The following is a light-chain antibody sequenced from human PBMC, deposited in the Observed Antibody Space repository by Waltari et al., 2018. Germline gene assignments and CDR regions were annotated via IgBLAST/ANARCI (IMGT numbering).Light chain of an antibody. Sequence: QSALTQPPSASGSPGQSVTISCTGTSSDIGGYNCVSWYQQHPGKAPKLLIYDVTNRPAGVPDRFSGSKSGNTAYLTVSGLQAEDEADYYWNSYAGTNTMVFGGGTKLTVL. CDR1: SSDIGGYNC. CDR3: NSYAGTNTMV. CDR2: DVT. J-gene: IGLJ2*01. V-gene: IGLV2-8*01.